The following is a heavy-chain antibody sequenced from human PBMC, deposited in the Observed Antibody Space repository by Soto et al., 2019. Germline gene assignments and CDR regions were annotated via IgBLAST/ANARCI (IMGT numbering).Heavy chain of an antibody. CDR1: GFTFSDDY. V-gene: IGHV3-11*01. D-gene: IGHD4-17*01. CDR2: ISSSGSTT. CDR3: GRTTVTPHTGLDV. J-gene: IGHJ6*02. Sequence: QVHLVESGGGLVKPGGSLRLSCAGSGFTFSDDYMSWIRQAPGKGLEWVSYISSSGSTTDYAASVKARFTISGDNAKNSVYLQMSRARAEDTAVDYCGRTTVTPHTGLDVWGQGTTITVSS.